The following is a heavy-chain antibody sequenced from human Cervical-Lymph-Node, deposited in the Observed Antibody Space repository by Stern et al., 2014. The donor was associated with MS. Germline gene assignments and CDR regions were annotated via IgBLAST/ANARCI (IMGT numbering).Heavy chain of an antibody. J-gene: IGHJ4*02. CDR3: AAANYDSSGHFYNY. Sequence: QLVESGGGLAQPGRSLRLSCAASGFTFDDYAMHWVRQGPGKGLEWVSGISWNSGGIGYADSVKGRFTISRDNAKKSLYLQMDSLRAEDTALYYCAAANYDSSGHFYNYWGQGTLVTVSS. CDR2: ISWNSGGI. V-gene: IGHV3-9*01. D-gene: IGHD3-22*01. CDR1: GFTFDDYA.